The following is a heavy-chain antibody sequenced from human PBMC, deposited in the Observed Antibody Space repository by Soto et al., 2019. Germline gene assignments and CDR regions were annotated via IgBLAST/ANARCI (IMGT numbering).Heavy chain of an antibody. D-gene: IGHD6-13*01. V-gene: IGHV3-7*05. CDR3: ARDVSPGSSSLYLDAFDI. CDR2: INRDGSKK. CDR1: EFTLSAYW. Sequence: EVQLEESGGDLVQPGGSPRLSCAASEFTLSAYWMTWVRQAPGKGLEWVANINRDGSKKSYLDSVRGRFTISRDNVGNSLYLQMDSLRADDTALYYCARDVSPGSSSLYLDAFDIWGQGTMVTVSS. J-gene: IGHJ3*02.